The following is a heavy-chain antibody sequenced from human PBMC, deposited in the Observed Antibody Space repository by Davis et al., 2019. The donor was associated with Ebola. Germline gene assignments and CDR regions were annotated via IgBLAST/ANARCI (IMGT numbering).Heavy chain of an antibody. J-gene: IGHJ6*02. CDR2: IRSKANSYAT. CDR3: VSSATTYYYYGMDV. Sequence: GESLKISCAASGFTFSGSAMHWVRQASGKGLEWVGRIRSKANSYATAYAASVKGRFTISRDNAKNSLYLQMNSLRAEDTAVYYCVSSATTYYYYGMDVWGQGTTVTVSS. D-gene: IGHD5-12*01. V-gene: IGHV3-73*01. CDR1: GFTFSGSA.